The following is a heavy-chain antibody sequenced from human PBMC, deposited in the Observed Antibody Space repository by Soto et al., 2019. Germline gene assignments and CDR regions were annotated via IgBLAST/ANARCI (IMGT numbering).Heavy chain of an antibody. CDR3: ARCRVNRRRIDPASDTTNCVDP. D-gene: IGHD2-15*01. J-gene: IGHJ5*02. CDR2: INHSGST. V-gene: IGHV4-34*01. Sequence: SWIRQPPGKGLEWIGEINHSGSTNYNPSLKIRVTISVDTSKNQFSLKLSSVTAADTAVYYCARCRVNRRRIDPASDTTNCVDPSGEGHLVT.